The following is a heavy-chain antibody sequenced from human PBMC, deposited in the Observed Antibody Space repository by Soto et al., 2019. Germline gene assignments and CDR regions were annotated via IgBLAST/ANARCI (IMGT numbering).Heavy chain of an antibody. J-gene: IGHJ5*02. V-gene: IGHV3-23*01. Sequence: EVHLLESGGGLVQPGGSLRLSCAASGFTFGTYAMSWVRQAPGKGLEWVSSISGSGDSTYYADSVKGRFSISRDNSKNTLYLQMNSLRAEDTAVYYCAKDRSVVTRDWFDPWGQGTLVTVSS. D-gene: IGHD3-22*01. CDR2: ISGSGDST. CDR3: AKDRSVVTRDWFDP. CDR1: GFTFGTYA.